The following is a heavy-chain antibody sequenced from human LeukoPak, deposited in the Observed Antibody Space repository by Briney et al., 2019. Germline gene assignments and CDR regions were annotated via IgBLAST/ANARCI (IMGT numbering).Heavy chain of an antibody. Sequence: RASETLSLTCAVSGGSMRTGLYYWNWIRQPAGKGLEWIGRIYPSGNTNYNPSLESRVTISVDTAKNRFSLKLVSVTAADTALYYCARGQYDFWSGYDVNWFDPWGQGTLVTVSS. D-gene: IGHD3-3*01. V-gene: IGHV4-61*02. J-gene: IGHJ5*02. CDR3: ARGQYDFWSGYDVNWFDP. CDR2: IYPSGNT. CDR1: GGSMRTGLYY.